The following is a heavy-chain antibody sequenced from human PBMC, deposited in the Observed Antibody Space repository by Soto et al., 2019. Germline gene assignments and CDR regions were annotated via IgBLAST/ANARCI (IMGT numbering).Heavy chain of an antibody. D-gene: IGHD6-13*01. V-gene: IGHV4-34*01. CDR1: GGSFSGYY. Sequence: SETLSLTCAVDGGSFSGYYWSWIRQPPGKGLEWIGEINHSGSTNYNPSLKSRATISVDTSKNQFSLKLSSVTAADTAVYYCARGSRIAAAGTRGAFDIWGQGTMVTVSS. CDR2: INHSGST. CDR3: ARGSRIAAAGTRGAFDI. J-gene: IGHJ3*02.